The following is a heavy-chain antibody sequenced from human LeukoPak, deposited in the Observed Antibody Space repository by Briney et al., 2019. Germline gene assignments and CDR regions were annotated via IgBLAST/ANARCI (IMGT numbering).Heavy chain of an antibody. CDR1: GYTFTSYG. J-gene: IGHJ6*03. D-gene: IGHD5-18*01. Sequence: ASVKVSCKASGYTFTSYGISWVRQAPGQGLEWMGWISAYNGNTNYAQKLQGRVTMTIDTSTSTAYMELRSLRSDDTAVYYCGRTEESGYSYRYFGYYYYMDVWGKGTTVTVSS. V-gene: IGHV1-18*01. CDR3: GRTEESGYSYRYFGYYYYMDV. CDR2: ISAYNGNT.